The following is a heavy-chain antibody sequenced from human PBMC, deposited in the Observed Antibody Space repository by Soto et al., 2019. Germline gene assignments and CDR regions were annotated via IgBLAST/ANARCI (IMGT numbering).Heavy chain of an antibody. D-gene: IGHD3-3*01. CDR2: ISYDGSNK. Sequence: GGSLRLSCAASGFTFSSYGMHWVRQAPGKGLEWVAVISYDGSNKYYADSVKGRFTISRDNSKNTLYLQMNSLRAEDTAVYYCAKALIWRASGPFDYWGQGTLVTVSS. J-gene: IGHJ4*02. V-gene: IGHV3-30*18. CDR1: GFTFSSYG. CDR3: AKALIWRASGPFDY.